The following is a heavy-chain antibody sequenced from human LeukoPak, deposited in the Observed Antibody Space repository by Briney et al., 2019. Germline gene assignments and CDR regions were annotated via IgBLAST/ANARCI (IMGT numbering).Heavy chain of an antibody. CDR1: GFTFSSYS. D-gene: IGHD4-4*01. CDR2: ISSSSSYI. V-gene: IGHV3-21*01. J-gene: IGHJ4*02. Sequence: GGSLRLSCAASGFTFSSYSMNWVRQAPGKGLEWVSSISSSSSYIYYADSVKGRFTISRDNAKNSLYLQMNSLRAEDTAVYYCARTPMGRDGYSGYWGQGTLVTVSS. CDR3: ARTPMGRDGYSGY.